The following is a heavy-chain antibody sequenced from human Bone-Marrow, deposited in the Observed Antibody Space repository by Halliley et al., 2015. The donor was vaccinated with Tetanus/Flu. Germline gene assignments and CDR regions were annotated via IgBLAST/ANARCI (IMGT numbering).Heavy chain of an antibody. D-gene: IGHD6-13*01. CDR2: INSDGRST. Sequence: INSDGRSTSYADSGKGRFTISRDNAKNTLYLQMNSLRAEDTAVYYCARPESHSSSWYGRFDPWDQGTLVTVSS. CDR3: ARPESHSSSWYGRFDP. V-gene: IGHV3-74*01. J-gene: IGHJ5*02.